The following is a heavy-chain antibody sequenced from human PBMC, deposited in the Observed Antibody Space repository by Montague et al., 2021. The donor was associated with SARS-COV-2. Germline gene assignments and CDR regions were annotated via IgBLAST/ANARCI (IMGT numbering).Heavy chain of an antibody. CDR2: ITSDGGII. J-gene: IGHJ6*02. CDR3: ATLARGLFDHDMDV. Sequence: SLRLSCAASGFTFSRHEVNWVRQAPGKGLEWVSYITSDGGIIYYADFVEGRFTISRDNAKNSLYLHMNSLRVGDTAVNYCATLARGLFDHDMDVWGQGTTVTVSS. CDR1: GFTFSRHE. V-gene: IGHV3-48*03. D-gene: IGHD3-10*01.